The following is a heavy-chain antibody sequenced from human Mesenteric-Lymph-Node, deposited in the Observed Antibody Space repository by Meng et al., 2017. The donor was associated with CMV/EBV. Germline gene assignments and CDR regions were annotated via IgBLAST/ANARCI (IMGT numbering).Heavy chain of an antibody. CDR2: IYYRGRT. D-gene: IGHD2-2*01. V-gene: IGHV4-31*02. J-gene: IGHJ5*02. Sequence: SISRGGYSWSWLRQHPGKGLEWIGYIYYRGRTYYNPSLKSRVTISVDTSKNQFSLKLSSVTAADTAVYYCARGVIVVVPAANNILDPWGQGTLVTVSS. CDR3: ARGVIVVVPAANNILDP. CDR1: SISRGGYS.